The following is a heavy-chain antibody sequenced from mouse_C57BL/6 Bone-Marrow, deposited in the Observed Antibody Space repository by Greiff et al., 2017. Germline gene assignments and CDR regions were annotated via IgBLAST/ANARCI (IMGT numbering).Heavy chain of an antibody. D-gene: IGHD1-1*01. V-gene: IGHV5-16*01. CDR1: GFTFSDYY. CDR2: INYDGSST. Sequence: EVKLVESEGGLVQPGSSMKLSCTASGFTFSDYYMAWVRQVPEKGLEWVANINYDGSSTYYLDSLKSRFIISRDNAKNILYLQMSSLKSEDTATYYCARDVYYYGSSALYFDVWGTGTTVTVSS. J-gene: IGHJ1*03. CDR3: ARDVYYYGSSALYFDV.